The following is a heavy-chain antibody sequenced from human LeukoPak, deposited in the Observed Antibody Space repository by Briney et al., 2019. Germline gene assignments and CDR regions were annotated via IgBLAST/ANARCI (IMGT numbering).Heavy chain of an antibody. CDR1: GGSFSGYY. D-gene: IGHD6-13*01. Sequence: SETLSLTCGVYGGSFSGYYWTWIRQPPGKGLEWIGEINHSGSTNYNPSLKSRVTISVDTSKNQFSLKLSSVTAADTAVYYCARGGGISSWSFDHWGQGTLVTVSS. CDR2: INHSGST. V-gene: IGHV4-34*01. CDR3: ARGGGISSWSFDH. J-gene: IGHJ4*02.